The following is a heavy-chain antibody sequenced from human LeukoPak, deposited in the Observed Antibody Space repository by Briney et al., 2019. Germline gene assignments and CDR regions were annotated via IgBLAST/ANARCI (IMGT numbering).Heavy chain of an antibody. D-gene: IGHD5-18*01. CDR3: ARGGQLWLRGLDY. CDR2: INHSGST. CDR1: GGSFSGYY. J-gene: IGHJ4*02. Sequence: SETLSLTCAVYGGSFSGYYWRWIRQPPGKGLEWIGEINHSGSTNYNPSLKSRVTISVDTSKNQFSLKLSSVTAADTAVYYCARGGQLWLRGLDYWGQGTLVTVSS. V-gene: IGHV4-34*01.